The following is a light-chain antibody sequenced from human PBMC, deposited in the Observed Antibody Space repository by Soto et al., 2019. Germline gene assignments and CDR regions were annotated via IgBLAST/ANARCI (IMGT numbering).Light chain of an antibody. J-gene: IGKJ5*01. CDR2: GAS. V-gene: IGKV3D-15*01. CDR1: QSVSSN. Sequence: EIVMTQSPATLSVSPGERATPSCRASQSVSSNLAWYQQKPGQAPRLLIYGASIRATGIPARFSGSGSGTEFTLTISSLQSEDFAVYYCQQYNNWPAITLGQGTRLEIK. CDR3: QQYNNWPAIT.